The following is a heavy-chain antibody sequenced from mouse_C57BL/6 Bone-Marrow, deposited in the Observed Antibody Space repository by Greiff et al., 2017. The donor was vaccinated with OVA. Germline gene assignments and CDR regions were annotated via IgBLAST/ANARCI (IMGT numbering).Heavy chain of an antibody. CDR2: INPYNGDT. CDR1: GYSFTGYF. J-gene: IGHJ1*03. V-gene: IGHV1-20*01. CDR3: ARRTTVHWYFDF. Sequence: EVQLQQSGPELVKPGDSVKISCKASGYSFTGYFMNWVMQSHGKSLEWIGRINPYNGDTFYNQKFKGKATLTVDKSSSTAHMELRSLTSEDSAVYYCARRTTVHWYFDFWGTGTTVTVSS. D-gene: IGHD1-1*01.